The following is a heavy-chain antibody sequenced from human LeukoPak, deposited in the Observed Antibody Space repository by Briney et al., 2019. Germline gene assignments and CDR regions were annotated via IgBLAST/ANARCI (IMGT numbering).Heavy chain of an antibody. V-gene: IGHV4-38-2*02. D-gene: IGHD3-10*01. CDR3: ARDPGAILWFGGSYYGMDV. CDR1: GYSISSGYY. CDR2: IYYSGST. J-gene: IGHJ6*02. Sequence: SETLSLTCTVSGYSISSGYYWGWIRQPPGKGLEWIGSIYYSGSTYYNPSLKSRVTISVDTSKNQFSLELSSVTAADTAVYYCARDPGAILWFGGSYYGMDVWGQGTTVTVSS.